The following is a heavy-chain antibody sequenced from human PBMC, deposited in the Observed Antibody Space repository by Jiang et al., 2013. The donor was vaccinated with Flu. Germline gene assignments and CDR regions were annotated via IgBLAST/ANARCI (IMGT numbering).Heavy chain of an antibody. J-gene: IGHJ6*02. D-gene: IGHD4-17*01. CDR3: ARDTVWSDRFDLYFGMDV. Sequence: GAEVKKPGASVKVSCKASGYSFGTYGISWVRQAPGQGLEWMGWISTYSYDTNYPQKFQGRVSMTTDTSTNTAYMELRRLRSEDTAVYYCARDTVWSDRFDLYFGMDVWGQGTTVTVSS. CDR1: GYSFGTYG. V-gene: IGHV1-18*04. CDR2: ISTYSYDT.